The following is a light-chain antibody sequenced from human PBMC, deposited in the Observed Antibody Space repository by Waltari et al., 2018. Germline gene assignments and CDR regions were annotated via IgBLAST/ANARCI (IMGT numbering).Light chain of an antibody. J-gene: IGKJ4*01. CDR2: EAS. Sequence: DIRMTQSPSTLSASPGDRVIISCRASQSISKWLVWSQQKPGKAPKPLIYEASTLQSRVPSRFSGTGSGTDFTLTISSMQPDDFATYYCQQYNSYSLLTFGGGTKVEIK. V-gene: IGKV1-5*03. CDR1: QSISKW. CDR3: QQYNSYSLLT.